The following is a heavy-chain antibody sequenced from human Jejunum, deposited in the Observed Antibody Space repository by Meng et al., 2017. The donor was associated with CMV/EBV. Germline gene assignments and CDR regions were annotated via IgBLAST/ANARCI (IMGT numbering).Heavy chain of an antibody. Sequence: CAASVFAFNAYEMNWVRQAPGKGLEWVSYISDGGNTIYYSDSVKGRFTISRDNAKNSLSLHMNSLRVEDSAIYYCARGGYYDPYYWGQGTRVTVSS. D-gene: IGHD3-22*01. CDR1: VFAFNAYE. V-gene: IGHV3-48*03. CDR3: ARGGYYDPYY. J-gene: IGHJ4*02. CDR2: ISDGGNTI.